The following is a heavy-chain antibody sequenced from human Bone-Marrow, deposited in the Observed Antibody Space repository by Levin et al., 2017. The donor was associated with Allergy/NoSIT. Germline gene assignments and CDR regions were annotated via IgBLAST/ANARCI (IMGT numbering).Heavy chain of an antibody. J-gene: IGHJ5*02. V-gene: IGHV4-34*01. D-gene: IGHD4-17*01. CDR3: ARGRGVRILRMYNWFDP. CDR2: INHSGST. CDR1: GGSFSGYY. Sequence: MPSETLSLTCAVYGGSFSGYYWSWIRQPPGKGLEWIGEINHSGSTNYNPSLKSRVTISVDTSKNQFSLKLSSVTAADTAVYYCARGRGVRILRMYNWFDPWGQGTLVTVSS.